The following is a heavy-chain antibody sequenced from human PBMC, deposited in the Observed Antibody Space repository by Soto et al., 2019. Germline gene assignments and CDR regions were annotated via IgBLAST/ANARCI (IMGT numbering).Heavy chain of an antibody. J-gene: IGHJ6*02. CDR2: IYNGGST. CDR3: AKDIYSALSYYYYGMDV. D-gene: IGHD6-6*01. Sequence: XGTLSLTCSVSGGSTSRYYWSWIRQPPGKGLEWIGYIYNGGSTNYNRSLKSRVAISVDSSKNQFSMKLSSVTAEDTAVYYCAKDIYSALSYYYYGMDVWGQGTTVTVSS. CDR1: GGSTSRYY. V-gene: IGHV4-59*01.